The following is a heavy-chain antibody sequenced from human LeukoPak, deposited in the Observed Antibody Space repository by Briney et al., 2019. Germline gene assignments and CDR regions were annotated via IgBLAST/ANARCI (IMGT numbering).Heavy chain of an antibody. CDR3: ARLAAAGTSGY. V-gene: IGHV3-21*01. CDR1: GFTFSSYS. J-gene: IGHJ4*02. D-gene: IGHD6-13*01. Sequence: PGGSLRLSCAASGFTFSSYSMNWVRQAPGKGLEWVSSISSSSSYIYYADSVKGRITISRDNAKNSLYLQMNSLRAEDTAAYYRARLAAAGTSGYWGQGTLVTVSS. CDR2: ISSSSSYI.